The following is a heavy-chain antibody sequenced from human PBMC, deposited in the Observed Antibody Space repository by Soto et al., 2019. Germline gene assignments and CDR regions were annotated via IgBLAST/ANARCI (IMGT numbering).Heavy chain of an antibody. Sequence: SVKVSCKASGGTFSSYAISWVRQAPGQGLEWMGGIIPIFGTASYAQKFQGRVTITADESTSTAYMELSSLRSEDTAVYYCAKDIVLVPAAMGYYYYGMDVWGQGTTVTVSS. CDR2: IIPIFGTA. V-gene: IGHV1-69*13. CDR3: AKDIVLVPAAMGYYYYGMDV. CDR1: GGTFSSYA. J-gene: IGHJ6*02. D-gene: IGHD2-2*01.